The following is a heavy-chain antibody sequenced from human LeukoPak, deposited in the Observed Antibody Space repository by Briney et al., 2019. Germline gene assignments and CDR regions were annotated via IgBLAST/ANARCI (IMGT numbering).Heavy chain of an antibody. CDR2: ISSSGSTI. CDR1: GFTFSDHY. J-gene: IGHJ4*02. Sequence: GGSLRLSCAASGFTFSDHYMSWIRQAPGKGLEWVSYISSSGSTIYYADSVKGRFTISRDNAKNSLYLQMNSLRAEDTAVYYCASSPGVRYDYAGFDYWGQGTLVTVSS. V-gene: IGHV3-11*04. D-gene: IGHD5-12*01. CDR3: ASSPGVRYDYAGFDY.